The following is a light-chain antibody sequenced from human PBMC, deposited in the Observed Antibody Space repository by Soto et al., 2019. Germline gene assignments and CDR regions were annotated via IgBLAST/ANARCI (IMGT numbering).Light chain of an antibody. CDR3: SSYRGSDTYV. Sequence: QSALTQPASVSGSPGQSITISCTGTSSDVGGFNSVCWYQHHPGNAPKLMIYEVSDRPSGVSNRFSGSKSGNTASLTISGLQAEDEDDYYCSSYRGSDTYVFGTGTKVTVL. V-gene: IGLV2-14*01. CDR1: SSDVGGFNS. J-gene: IGLJ1*01. CDR2: EVS.